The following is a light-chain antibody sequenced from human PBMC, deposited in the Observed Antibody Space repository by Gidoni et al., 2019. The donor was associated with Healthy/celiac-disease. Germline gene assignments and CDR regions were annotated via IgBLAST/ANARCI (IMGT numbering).Light chain of an antibody. CDR2: KDS. CDR1: ALPKQY. J-gene: IGLJ2*01. CDR3: QSADSSGTMEV. V-gene: IGLV3-25*02. Sequence: SYELTQPPSVSVSPGQTARITGSGDALPKQYAYWYQQKPGQAPVLLIYKDSERPSGIPERFSGSSSGTTVTLTISGVQAEDEADYYCQSADSSGTMEVFGGGTKLTVL.